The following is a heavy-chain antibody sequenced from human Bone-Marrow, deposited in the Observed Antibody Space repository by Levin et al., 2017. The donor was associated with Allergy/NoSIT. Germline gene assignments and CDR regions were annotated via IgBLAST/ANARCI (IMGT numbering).Heavy chain of an antibody. CDR2: IASDGSND. Sequence: GGSLRLSCATSGFTFSSSGMHWVRQAPGKGLEWVAVIASDGSNDYYGDSVKGRFTISRDNSKKTLHLLMNSLRVEDTAVYFCAKEARLATMNGGFDYWGQGTLVTVSS. J-gene: IGHJ4*02. V-gene: IGHV3-30*18. CDR3: AKEARLATMNGGFDY. D-gene: IGHD5-12*01. CDR1: GFTFSSSG.